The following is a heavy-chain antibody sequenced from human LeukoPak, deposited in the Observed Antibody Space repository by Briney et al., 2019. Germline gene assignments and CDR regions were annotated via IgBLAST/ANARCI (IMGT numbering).Heavy chain of an antibody. CDR2: VYYSGSI. CDR1: GGFINDYY. Sequence: SETLSLTCTVSGGFINDYYWNWIRQPPGKGLEWIGYVYYSGSINYNPSLKRRVTISVDTSKNQFSLKLSSVTAADTAVYYCARESADAFDIWGQGTMVTVSS. V-gene: IGHV4-59*01. CDR3: ARESADAFDI. J-gene: IGHJ3*02.